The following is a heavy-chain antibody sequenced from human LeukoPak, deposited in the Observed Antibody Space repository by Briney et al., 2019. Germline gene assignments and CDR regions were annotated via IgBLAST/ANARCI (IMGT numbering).Heavy chain of an antibody. CDR1: GFTFSSYS. D-gene: IGHD2-21*01. CDR3: ARAGHIVVGPDY. Sequence: GGSLRLSCAASGFTFSSYSMNWVRQAPGKGLEWVSSILSSSDYIFYTDSVKGRFTISRDNAKNSLYLQMNSLRAEDTAVYYCARAGHIVVGPDYWGQGTLVTVSS. J-gene: IGHJ4*02. CDR2: ILSSSDYI. V-gene: IGHV3-21*01.